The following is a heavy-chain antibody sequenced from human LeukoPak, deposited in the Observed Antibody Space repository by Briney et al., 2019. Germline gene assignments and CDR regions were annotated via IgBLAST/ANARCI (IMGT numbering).Heavy chain of an antibody. D-gene: IGHD2-2*02. J-gene: IGHJ5*02. CDR1: GGSISSGGYS. Sequence: SETLSLTCAVSGGSISSGGYSWSWLRQPPGKGLEWIGYIYNSGSIYYNPSLKSQVTITVNRSKNPFSLKLSSVTAADTALYYCARGRTKNCSSTSCYKTWFDPWGQGTLVTVSS. CDR3: ARGRTKNCSSTSCYKTWFDP. CDR2: IYNSGSI. V-gene: IGHV4-30-2*01.